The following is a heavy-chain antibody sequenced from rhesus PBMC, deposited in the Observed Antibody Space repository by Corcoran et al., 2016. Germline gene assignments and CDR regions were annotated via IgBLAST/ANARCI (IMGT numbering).Heavy chain of an antibody. D-gene: IGHD6-31*01. Sequence: QVQLQESGPGLVKPSETLSLTCAVSGGSISSSNWWSWSRQPPGKGLEGSGYISGSSGSTYYNPALKSRVTISKETSKNQVSLKLSSVTAADTAVYYCARVGYSSGWYFDYWGQGVLVTVSS. CDR3: ARVGYSSGWYFDY. CDR2: ISGSSGST. J-gene: IGHJ4*01. V-gene: IGHV4S19*01. CDR1: GGSISSSNW.